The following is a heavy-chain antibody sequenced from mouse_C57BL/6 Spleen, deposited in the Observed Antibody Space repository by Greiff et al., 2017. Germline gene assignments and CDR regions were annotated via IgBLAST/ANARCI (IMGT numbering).Heavy chain of an antibody. D-gene: IGHD1-1*01. CDR3: AREGYYYGFDY. Sequence: QVQLQQSGAELARPGASVKLSCKASGYTFTSYGISWVKQRTGQGLEWIGEIYPRSGNTYYNEKFKGKATLTADKSSRTAYMELRSLTSEDSAVYFCAREGYYYGFDYWGQGTTLTVSS. CDR1: GYTFTSYG. J-gene: IGHJ2*01. V-gene: IGHV1-81*01. CDR2: IYPRSGNT.